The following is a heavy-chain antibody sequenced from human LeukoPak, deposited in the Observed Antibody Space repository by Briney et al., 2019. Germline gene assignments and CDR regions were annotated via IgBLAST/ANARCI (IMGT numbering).Heavy chain of an antibody. CDR2: IRSKAYTYAT. CDR1: GFTFSDSG. J-gene: IGHJ4*02. Sequence: GGSLRLSCAASGFTFSDSGMHWVRQASGKGLEWVGRIRSKAYTYATEYGASVKGRFTISRNESINTAYLQMNSLKIEDTAVYYCFSEATGYWGQGTLVTVSS. V-gene: IGHV3-73*01. D-gene: IGHD1-26*01. CDR3: FSEATGY.